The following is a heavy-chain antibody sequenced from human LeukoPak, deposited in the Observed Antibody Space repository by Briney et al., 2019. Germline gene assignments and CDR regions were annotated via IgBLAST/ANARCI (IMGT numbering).Heavy chain of an antibody. J-gene: IGHJ3*02. CDR1: GGSISSGDYY. D-gene: IGHD5-18*01. CDR3: ARGSLAPPRIQLWLRHAFDI. Sequence: SQTLSLTCTVSGGSISSGDYYWSWIRQPPGKGLEWIGEINHSGSTNYNPSLKSRVTISVDTSKNQFSLKLSSVTAADTAVYYCARGSLAPPRIQLWLRHAFDIWGQGTMVTVSS. CDR2: INHSGST. V-gene: IGHV4-30-4*01.